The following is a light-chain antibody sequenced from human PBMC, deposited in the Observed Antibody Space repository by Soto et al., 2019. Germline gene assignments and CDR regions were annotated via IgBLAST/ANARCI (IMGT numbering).Light chain of an antibody. CDR2: DVS. J-gene: IGKJ1*01. Sequence: EIVLTQSPATLSLSPGERATLSCRASQSVGTYLAWYQQKPGQSPRLLMFDVSNRATGIPARFSGSGSGTDFTLTISSLEPEDFAVYYCQQRSNWPPWTFGQGTKVDIK. CDR3: QQRSNWPPWT. V-gene: IGKV3-11*01. CDR1: QSVGTY.